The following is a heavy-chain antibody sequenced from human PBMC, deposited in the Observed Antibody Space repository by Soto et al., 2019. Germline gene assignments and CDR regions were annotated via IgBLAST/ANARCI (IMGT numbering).Heavy chain of an antibody. Sequence: GASVKVSCKASGYTFTSYGISWVRQAPGQGLEWMGWISAYNGNTNYAQKLQGRVTMTTDTSKSTAYMELRSLRSDDTAVYYCARVQLELYYYYMDVWGKGTTVTVSS. CDR2: ISAYNGNT. CDR3: ARVQLELYYYYMDV. CDR1: GYTFTSYG. D-gene: IGHD1-1*01. V-gene: IGHV1-18*01. J-gene: IGHJ6*03.